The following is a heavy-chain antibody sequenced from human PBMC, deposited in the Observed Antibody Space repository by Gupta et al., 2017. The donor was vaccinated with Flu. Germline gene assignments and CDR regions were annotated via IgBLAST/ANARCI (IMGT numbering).Heavy chain of an antibody. CDR1: GFAVSNTY. CDR3: AKEELCTPWRCSHDY. J-gene: IGHJ4*02. V-gene: IGHV3-66*02. CDR2: IYAGDYT. D-gene: IGHD2-8*02. Sequence: EVQLVESGGGLVRPGGSLRLSCAASGFAVSNTYMSWARQAPGKGPEWVSVIYAGDYTYYADSVKGRFTISRDTSKNTLYLQMNSLTVEDTAVYYCAKEELCTPWRCSHDYWGQGTLVTVSS.